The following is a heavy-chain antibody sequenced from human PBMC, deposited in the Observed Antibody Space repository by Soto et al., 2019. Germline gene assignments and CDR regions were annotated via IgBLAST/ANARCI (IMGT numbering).Heavy chain of an antibody. Sequence: QVQLQESGPGLVKPSETLSLTCTVSGGSISSYYWSWIRQPAGKGLEWIGRIYTSGSTNYNPSLKSRVTISVDTSKNQFSLKLSSVTAADTAVYYCARLRYLKTGDGYNKEYYYYYYGMDVWGQGTTVTVSS. CDR1: GGSISSYY. CDR3: ARLRYLKTGDGYNKEYYYYYYGMDV. J-gene: IGHJ6*02. V-gene: IGHV4-4*07. D-gene: IGHD5-12*01. CDR2: IYTSGST.